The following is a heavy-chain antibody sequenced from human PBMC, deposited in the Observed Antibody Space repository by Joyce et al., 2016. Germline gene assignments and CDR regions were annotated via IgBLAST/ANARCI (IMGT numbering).Heavy chain of an antibody. CDR2: INGKSYSI. V-gene: IGHV3-21*01. Sequence: EVQLVESGGGLVKPGGFLRLSCAASGFTFSSSSMRWIRKDPGKGLEWVAAINGKSYSIFHAVSVKGRFTVSRDNAKNTLYLQMISLGVEDTAIFYCVRGGKDYSNSMDVLGQGTTVTVSS. D-gene: IGHD2-15*01. CDR1: GFTFSSSS. CDR3: VRGGKDYSNSMDV. J-gene: IGHJ6*01.